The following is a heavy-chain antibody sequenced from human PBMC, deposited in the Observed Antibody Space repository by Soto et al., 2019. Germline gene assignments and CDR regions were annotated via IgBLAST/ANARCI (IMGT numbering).Heavy chain of an antibody. Sequence: SETLSLTCTVSGGSISSGGYYWSWIRQHPGKGLEWIGYIYYSGSTYYNPSLKSRVTISVDTSKNQFSLKLSSVTAADTAVYYCAGGAGTTPYSLDYFDYWGQGTLVTVSS. CDR3: AGGAGTTPYSLDYFDY. J-gene: IGHJ4*02. D-gene: IGHD1-1*01. CDR1: GGSISSGGYY. CDR2: IYYSGST. V-gene: IGHV4-31*03.